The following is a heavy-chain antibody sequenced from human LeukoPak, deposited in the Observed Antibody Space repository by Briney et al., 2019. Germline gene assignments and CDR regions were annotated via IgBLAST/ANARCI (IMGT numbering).Heavy chain of an antibody. D-gene: IGHD1-26*01. Sequence: PSQTLSLTCSVSGDSVTRDSYYWSWVRQPAGKGLEWIGRLSTSGSTDYSPSLKSRVTISMNTSKNQISLTLRSVTAADTAIYSCARDDPRSGSYSPDSWGRGLKVTVSS. J-gene: IGHJ4*02. CDR3: ARDDPRSGSYSPDS. V-gene: IGHV4-61*02. CDR1: GDSVTRDSYY. CDR2: LSTSGST.